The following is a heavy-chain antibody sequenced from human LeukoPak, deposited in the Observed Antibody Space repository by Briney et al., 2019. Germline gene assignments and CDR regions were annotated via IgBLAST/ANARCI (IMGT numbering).Heavy chain of an antibody. D-gene: IGHD1-20*01. CDR3: AKGISGNSFYFDY. CDR1: GFTFSSDG. CDR2: IAPDGSYK. Sequence: GGSLRLSCAVSGFTFSSDGIHWVRQAPGKGLEWVADIAPDGSYKYYADSLKGRFTISRDNSRNTLYLQMNSLRAEDTAVYYCAKGISGNSFYFDYWGQGTLVTVSS. V-gene: IGHV3-30*19. J-gene: IGHJ4*02.